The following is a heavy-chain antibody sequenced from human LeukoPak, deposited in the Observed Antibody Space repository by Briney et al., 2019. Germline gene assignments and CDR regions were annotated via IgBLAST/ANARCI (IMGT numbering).Heavy chain of an antibody. D-gene: IGHD3-10*01. CDR2: ISGGGGST. J-gene: IGHJ4*02. V-gene: IGHV3-23*01. CDR3: AKDRLLWFGECFDY. Sequence: GGSLRLSCAASGFTFSSYAMSWVRQAPGKGLEWVSAISGGGGSTYYADSVKGRFTISRDNSKNTLYLQMNSLRAEDTAVYYCAKDRLLWFGECFDYWGQGTLVTVSS. CDR1: GFTFSSYA.